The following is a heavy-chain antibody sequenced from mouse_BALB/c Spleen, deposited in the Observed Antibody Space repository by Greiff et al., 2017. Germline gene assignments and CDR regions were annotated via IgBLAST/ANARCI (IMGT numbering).Heavy chain of an antibody. CDR2: IWGDGST. V-gene: IGHV2-6-7*01. Sequence: QVQLQQSGPGLVAPSQCLSITCTVSGFSLTGYGVNWVRQPPGKGLEWLGMIWGDGSTDYNSALKSRLSISKDNSKSQVFLKMNSLQTDDTARYYCARDGDYGSSWFAYWGQGTLVTVSA. CDR1: GFSLTGYG. CDR3: ARDGDYGSSWFAY. J-gene: IGHJ3*01. D-gene: IGHD1-1*01.